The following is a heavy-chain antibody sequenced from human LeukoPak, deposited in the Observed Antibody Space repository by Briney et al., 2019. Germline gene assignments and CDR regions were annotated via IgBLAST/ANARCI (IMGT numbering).Heavy chain of an antibody. CDR3: ARGPRVRYCYDSSGYYWDY. CDR2: VNHSGST. CDR1: GGSFSGYY. J-gene: IGHJ4*02. D-gene: IGHD3-22*01. Sequence: SQTLSLTCAVYGGSFSGYYWSWIRQPPGKGLEWLGEVNHSGSTNYNPSLKSRVTISVDTSKNQFSLKLSSVTAADTAVYYCARGPRVRYCYDSSGYYWDYWGQGTLVTVSS. V-gene: IGHV4-34*01.